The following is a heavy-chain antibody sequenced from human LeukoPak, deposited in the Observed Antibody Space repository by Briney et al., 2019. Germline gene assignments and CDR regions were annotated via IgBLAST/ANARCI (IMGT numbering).Heavy chain of an antibody. Sequence: PSETLSLTCTVSGGSISSGSYYWSWIRQPAGKGLEWIGRIYTSGSTNYNPSLKSRVTISVDTSKNQFSLKLNSVTAADTAVYYCARSSHGSGSYYQAYYYYYYMDVWGKGTTVTISS. V-gene: IGHV4-61*02. J-gene: IGHJ6*03. CDR3: ARSSHGSGSYYQAYYYYYYMDV. D-gene: IGHD3-10*01. CDR1: GGSISSGSYY. CDR2: IYTSGST.